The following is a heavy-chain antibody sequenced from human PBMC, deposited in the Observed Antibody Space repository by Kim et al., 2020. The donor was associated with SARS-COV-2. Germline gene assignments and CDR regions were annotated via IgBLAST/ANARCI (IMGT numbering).Heavy chain of an antibody. V-gene: IGHV4-39*01. D-gene: IGHD3-16*01. CDR1: GGSISSSSYY. CDR2: IYYSGST. Sequence: SETLSLTCTVSGGSISSSSYYWGWIRQPPGKGLEWIGSIYYSGSTYYNPSLKSRVTISVDTSKNQFSLKLSSVTAADTAVYYCARHINGPYMTLDAFDIWGQGTMVTVSS. J-gene: IGHJ3*02. CDR3: ARHINGPYMTLDAFDI.